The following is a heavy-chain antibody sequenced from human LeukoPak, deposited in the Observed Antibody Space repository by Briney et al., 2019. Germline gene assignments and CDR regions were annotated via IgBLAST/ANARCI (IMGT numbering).Heavy chain of an antibody. Sequence: GGSLRLSCAASGFTFSSYAMSWVRQAPGKGLEWVSAISDSGGSTYYADSVKGRFTISRDNSKNTLYLQMNSLRAEDTAVYYCAKDGTSGSYYGMDYWGQGTLVTVSS. J-gene: IGHJ4*02. CDR2: ISDSGGST. CDR3: AKDGTSGSYYGMDY. CDR1: GFTFSSYA. V-gene: IGHV3-23*01. D-gene: IGHD1-26*01.